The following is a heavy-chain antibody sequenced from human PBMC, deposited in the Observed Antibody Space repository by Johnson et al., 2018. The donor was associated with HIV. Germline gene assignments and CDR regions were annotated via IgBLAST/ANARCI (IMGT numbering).Heavy chain of an antibody. J-gene: IGHJ3*02. Sequence: VHLVESGGGVIQTGGSLRLSCAASGFIVSSNYMSWVRQAPGKGLAWVSLIYSGGLTYYADSVMGRFTISRDNFKNTLYLQMNSLRVEDTALYYCARGFSDSSGYGYAFDIWGQGTMVTVSS. V-gene: IGHV3-53*01. CDR2: IYSGGLT. CDR3: ARGFSDSSGYGYAFDI. D-gene: IGHD3-22*01. CDR1: GFIVSSNY.